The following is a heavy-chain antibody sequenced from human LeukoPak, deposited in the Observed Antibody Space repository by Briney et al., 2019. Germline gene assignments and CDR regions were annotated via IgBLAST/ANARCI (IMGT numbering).Heavy chain of an antibody. CDR3: AKALSTSLAYYYYYGMDV. CDR2: ISGSGGST. CDR1: GFTFSSYA. J-gene: IGHJ6*02. Sequence: GGSLRLSRAASGFTFSSYAMSWVRQAPGKGLEWVSAISGSGGSTYYADSVKGRFTISRDNSKNTLYLQMNSLRAEDTAVYYCAKALSTSLAYYYYYGMDVWGQGTTVTVSS. D-gene: IGHD2-2*01. V-gene: IGHV3-23*01.